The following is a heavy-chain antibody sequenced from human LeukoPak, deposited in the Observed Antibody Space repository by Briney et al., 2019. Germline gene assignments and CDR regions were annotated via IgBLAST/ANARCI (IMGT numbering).Heavy chain of an antibody. J-gene: IGHJ4*02. CDR1: GGSISSGSYY. CDR2: IYTSGST. V-gene: IGHV4-61*02. Sequence: SETLSLTCTVSGGSISSGSYYWRWIRQPAGKGLEWIARIYTSGSTNYNPSLKSRVTISVDTSKNQFSLKLSSVTAADTAVYYCAGEALNWGLYYFDYWGQGTLVTVSS. CDR3: AGEALNWGLYYFDY. D-gene: IGHD7-27*01.